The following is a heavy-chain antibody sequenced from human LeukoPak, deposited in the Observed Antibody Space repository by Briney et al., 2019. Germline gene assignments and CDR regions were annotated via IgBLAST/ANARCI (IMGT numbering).Heavy chain of an antibody. CDR1: GGSINSYY. J-gene: IGHJ4*02. CDR3: ARQGFADVSFDY. CDR2: IYTSGRT. V-gene: IGHV4-39*01. Sequence: SETLSLTCGVSGGSINSYYWGWIRQPPGKGLEWIGSIYTSGRTYNNPSLKSRVTMSVDTSKNQFSLNLRSVTAADTAVYYCARQGFADVSFDYWGQGSLVTVSS.